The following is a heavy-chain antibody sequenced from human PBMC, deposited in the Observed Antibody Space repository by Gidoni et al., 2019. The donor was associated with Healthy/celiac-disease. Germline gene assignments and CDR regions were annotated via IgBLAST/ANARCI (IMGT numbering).Heavy chain of an antibody. V-gene: IGHV1-69*01. J-gene: IGHJ6*02. CDR3: ARDAFSTGMDV. CDR2: IIPIFGTA. CDR1: VGTFSSYA. Sequence: VQLVQSGAEVKKPGSSVKVSCKASVGTFSSYAISWVRQAPGQGLEWMGGIIPIFGTANYAQKCQGRVTITADESTSTAYMEMSRLRSEDTAVYYCARDAFSTGMDVWGQGTTVTVSS.